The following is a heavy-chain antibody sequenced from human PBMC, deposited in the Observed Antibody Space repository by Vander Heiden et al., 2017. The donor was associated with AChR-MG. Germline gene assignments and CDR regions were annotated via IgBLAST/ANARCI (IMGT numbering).Heavy chain of an antibody. V-gene: IGHV3-7*01. CDR3: AAPGGRDSNFFDY. J-gene: IGHJ4*02. CDR2: IKQDGSEQ. Sequence: EVQLVESGGGLVQPGRSLRLYCAAPGFTLGRYWMNWVRQAPGKWLEWVASIKQDGSEQYYVESVKGRFTISRDNAKNSLYLQMNSLRVEDTAVYYCAAPGGRDSNFFDYWCQGTLVTVSS. CDR1: GFTLGRYW. D-gene: IGHD3-3*02.